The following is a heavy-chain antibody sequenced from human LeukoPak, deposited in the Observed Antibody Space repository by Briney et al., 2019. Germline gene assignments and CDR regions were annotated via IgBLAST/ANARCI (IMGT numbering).Heavy chain of an antibody. CDR3: ARDLGYCTNGVCHTRFDY. J-gene: IGHJ4*02. Sequence: GGSLRLSCAASGFTFSNAWMSWVRQAPGKGLEWVGRIKSKTDGGTTDYAAPVKGRFTISRDDSKNTLYLQMNSLRAEDTAVYYCARDLGYCTNGVCHTRFDYWGQGTLVAVSS. CDR2: IKSKTDGGTT. D-gene: IGHD2-8*01. V-gene: IGHV3-15*01. CDR1: GFTFSNAW.